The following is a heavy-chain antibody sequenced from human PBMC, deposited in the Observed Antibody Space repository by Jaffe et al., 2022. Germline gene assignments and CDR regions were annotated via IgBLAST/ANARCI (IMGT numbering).Heavy chain of an antibody. D-gene: IGHD2-15*01. CDR2: IYHIGST. J-gene: IGHJ4*02. V-gene: IGHV4-38-2*01. CDR1: GYSISSGYY. CDR3: ARTAAPTYYFDY. Sequence: QVQLQESGPGLVKPSETLSLTCAVSGYSISSGYYWGWIRQPPGKGLEWIGTIYHIGSTYYNPSLKSRVTVSVDTSKNQFSLKLSSVTAADTAVYYCARTAAPTYYFDYWGQGTLVTVSS.